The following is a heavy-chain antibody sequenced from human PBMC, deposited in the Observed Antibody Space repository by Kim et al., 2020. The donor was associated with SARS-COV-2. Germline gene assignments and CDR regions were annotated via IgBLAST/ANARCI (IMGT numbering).Heavy chain of an antibody. V-gene: IGHV4-59*01. D-gene: IGHD1-20*01. CDR2: IYYSGST. Sequence: SETLSLTCTVSGGSISSYYWSWIRQPPGKGLEWIGYIYYSGSTNYNPSLKSRVTISVDTSKNQFSLKLSSVTAADTAVYYCAREAAPYNWNGTGFDPWGQGTLITVSS. J-gene: IGHJ5*02. CDR1: GGSISSYY. CDR3: AREAAPYNWNGTGFDP.